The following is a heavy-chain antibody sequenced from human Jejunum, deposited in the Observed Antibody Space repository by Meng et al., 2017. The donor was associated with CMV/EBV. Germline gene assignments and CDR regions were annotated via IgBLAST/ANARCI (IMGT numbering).Heavy chain of an antibody. J-gene: IGHJ4*02. CDR3: AKERVVNSWYGIFDY. V-gene: IGHV3-53*01. CDR1: GFTVSSNY. D-gene: IGHD6-13*01. Sequence: GFTVSSNYMSWVRQAPGKWLEWVSVIYAGGSAYYADSVKDRFTISRDNSKNTLYLQMNSLRAEDTAVYYCAKERVVNSWYGIFDYWGQGTLVTVSS. CDR2: IYAGGSA.